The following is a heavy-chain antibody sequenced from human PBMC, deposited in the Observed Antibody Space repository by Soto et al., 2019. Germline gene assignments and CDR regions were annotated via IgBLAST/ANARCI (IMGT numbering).Heavy chain of an antibody. D-gene: IGHD5-18*01. CDR3: SRAVGGFTYGYPDY. CDR2: IDWADDK. J-gene: IGHJ4*02. CDR1: GFSLSTTGMC. Sequence: SGPTLVNPTQTLTLTCTFSGFSLSTTGMCVSWIRQPPGKALEWLALIDWADDKYYSTSLKTRLTISKDTSKNQVVLTMTNVEPVDTATYFCSRAVGGFTYGYPDYWGQGTRVTVSS. V-gene: IGHV2-70*01.